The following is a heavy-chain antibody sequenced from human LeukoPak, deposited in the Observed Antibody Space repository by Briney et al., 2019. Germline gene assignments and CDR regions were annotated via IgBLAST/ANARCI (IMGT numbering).Heavy chain of an antibody. CDR1: GYTLTELS. CDR2: IIPIFGTA. V-gene: IGHV1-69*05. J-gene: IGHJ4*02. Sequence: RASVKVCCKVSGYTLTELSMHWVRQAPGQGLEWMGGIIPIFGTANYAQKFQGRVTITTDESTSTAYMELSSLRSEDTAVYYCAREGVVGATTPSYWGQGTLVTVSS. CDR3: AREGVVGATTPSY. D-gene: IGHD1-26*01.